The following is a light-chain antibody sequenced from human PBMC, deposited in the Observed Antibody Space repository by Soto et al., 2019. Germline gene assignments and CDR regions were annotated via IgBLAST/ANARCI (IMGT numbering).Light chain of an antibody. J-gene: IGLJ2*01. V-gene: IGLV2-8*01. CDR1: SSDVGGYNY. CDR3: SSYGGSNHVV. Sequence: QPVLTQPPSASGSPGQSVTISCTGTSSDVGGYNYVSWYQQHPGKAPKLIIYEVSKRPSGVPDHFSGSKSGNTASLTVSGLQADDEVDYYCSSYGGSNHVVFGGGTKLTVL. CDR2: EVS.